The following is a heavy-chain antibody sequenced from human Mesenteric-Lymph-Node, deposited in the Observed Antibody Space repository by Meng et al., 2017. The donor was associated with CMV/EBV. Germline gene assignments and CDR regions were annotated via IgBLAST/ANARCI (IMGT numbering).Heavy chain of an antibody. D-gene: IGHD3-22*01. J-gene: IGHJ4*02. Sequence: GESLKISCEASGFTFSNYGMHWVRQAPGKGLEWVAFIRFDRTKSDYADSVKGRLTISRDNSENTLYLQVNGLRPEDTAVYYCVKDRWHSSGDFDYWGQGTLVTVSS. CDR2: IRFDRTKS. CDR3: VKDRWHSSGDFDY. CDR1: GFTFSNYG. V-gene: IGHV3-30*02.